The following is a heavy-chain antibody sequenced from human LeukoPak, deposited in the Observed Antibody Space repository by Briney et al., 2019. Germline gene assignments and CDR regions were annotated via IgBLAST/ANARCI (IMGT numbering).Heavy chain of an antibody. D-gene: IGHD3-22*01. Sequence: GGSLRLSCAASGFTFSSYGMHWVRQAPGKGLEWVAVISYDGSNKYYADSVKGRSTISRDNSKNTLYLQMNSLRAEDTAVYYCARDSPNYYDSSGYYYAFDYWGQGTLVTVSS. J-gene: IGHJ4*02. CDR3: ARDSPNYYDSSGYYYAFDY. CDR2: ISYDGSNK. V-gene: IGHV3-30*03. CDR1: GFTFSSYG.